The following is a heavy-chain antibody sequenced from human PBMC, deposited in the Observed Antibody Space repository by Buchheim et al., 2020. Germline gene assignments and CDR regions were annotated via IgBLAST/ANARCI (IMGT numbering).Heavy chain of an antibody. CDR3: AKGGWLPRTRYLDS. V-gene: IGHV3-23*01. J-gene: IGHJ4*02. D-gene: IGHD5-24*01. Sequence: EAQVSASGGGLVQPGGSLRLSCAVSGFDLNTYVINLVRQAPGKGLEWVSGISASGDVTYYADSVLGRFTVSRDSSSNTLFLQMNSLTVEDTAEYFCAKGGWLPRTRYLDSWSPGT. CDR2: ISASGDVT. CDR1: GFDLNTYV.